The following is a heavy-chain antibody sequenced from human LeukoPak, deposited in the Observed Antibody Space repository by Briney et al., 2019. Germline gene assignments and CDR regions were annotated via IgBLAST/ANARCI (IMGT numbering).Heavy chain of an antibody. CDR1: GFTFSSYS. CDR2: ISSSSSYI. J-gene: IGHJ4*02. V-gene: IGHV3-21*01. D-gene: IGHD6-13*01. Sequence: GGSLRLSCAASGFTFSSYSMNWVRQAPGKGLEWASSISSSSSYIYYADSVKGRFTISRDNAKNSLYLQMNSLRAEDTAVYYCARRPYSSTWHHFDYWGQGTLVTVSS. CDR3: ARRPYSSTWHHFDY.